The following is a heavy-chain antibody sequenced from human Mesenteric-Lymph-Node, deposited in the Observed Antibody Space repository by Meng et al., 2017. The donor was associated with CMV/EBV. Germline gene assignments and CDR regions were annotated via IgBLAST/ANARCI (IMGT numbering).Heavy chain of an antibody. D-gene: IGHD6-13*01. V-gene: IGHV4-59*01. Sequence: SETLSLTCAVSGGFISSYYWSGIRQPPGKGLEWIGYIYYSGSTNYNPSLKRRVTISVDTSKNQLSLKLSSVTDADTAVYYCARFAAAGWFDPWGQGTLVTVSS. CDR3: ARFAAAGWFDP. J-gene: IGHJ5*02. CDR2: IYYSGST. CDR1: GGFISSYY.